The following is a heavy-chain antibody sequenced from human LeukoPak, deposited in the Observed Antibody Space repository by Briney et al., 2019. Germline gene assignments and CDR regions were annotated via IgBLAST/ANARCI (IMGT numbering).Heavy chain of an antibody. D-gene: IGHD4-17*01. CDR1: GFTFCSYA. CDR3: AREGTTVTSGYFDY. Sequence: GRSLRLSCAASGFTFCSYAMHWVRQAPGKGLEWVADISYDGSNKYYADSVKGRFTISRDNSKNTLYLQMNSLRAEDTAVYYCAREGTTVTSGYFDYWGQGTLVTVSS. CDR2: ISYDGSNK. V-gene: IGHV3-30*04. J-gene: IGHJ4*02.